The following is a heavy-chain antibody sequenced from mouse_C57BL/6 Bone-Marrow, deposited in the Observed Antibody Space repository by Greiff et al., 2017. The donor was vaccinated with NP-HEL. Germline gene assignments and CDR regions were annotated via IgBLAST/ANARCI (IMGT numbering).Heavy chain of an antibody. V-gene: IGHV5-12*01. Sequence: EVKLVESGGGLVQPGGSLKLSCAASGFTFSDYYMYWVRQTPEKRLEWVAYISNGGGSTYYPDTVKGRFTISRDNAKNTLYLQMSRLKSEDTAMYYCARLYSNYVHWGQGTLVTVSA. CDR1: GFTFSDYY. CDR2: ISNGGGST. CDR3: ARLYSNYVH. J-gene: IGHJ3*01. D-gene: IGHD2-5*01.